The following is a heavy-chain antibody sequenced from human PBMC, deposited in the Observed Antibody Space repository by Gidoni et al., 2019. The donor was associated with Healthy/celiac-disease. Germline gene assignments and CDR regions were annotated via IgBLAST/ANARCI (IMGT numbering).Heavy chain of an antibody. CDR3: ARVIRNYYGSAGTFLLDY. V-gene: IGHV4-4*02. CDR1: GGSISSSNW. CDR2: IYHSGST. J-gene: IGHJ4*02. D-gene: IGHD3-10*01. Sequence: QVQLQESGPGLVKPSGTLSLTCAVSGGSISSSNWWSWVRQPPGKGLEWIGEIYHSGSTNYNPSLKSRVTISVDKSKNQFSLKLSSVTAADTAVYYCARVIRNYYGSAGTFLLDYWGQGTLVTVSS.